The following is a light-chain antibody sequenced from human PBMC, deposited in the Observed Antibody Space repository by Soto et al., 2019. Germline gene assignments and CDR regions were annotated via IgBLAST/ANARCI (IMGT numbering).Light chain of an antibody. CDR2: SPS. Sequence: EVVLTQSPGTLSLSPGERVTLSCRAGQRFSSNYLACYQQKPGRRPSLFFHSPSSRATGIPDRFSGSGSGTDFTLTISRREPEDFAVYYCHHFGSLPETFGQGTNVE. CDR1: QRFSSNY. V-gene: IGKV3-20*01. CDR3: HHFGSLPET. J-gene: IGKJ1*01.